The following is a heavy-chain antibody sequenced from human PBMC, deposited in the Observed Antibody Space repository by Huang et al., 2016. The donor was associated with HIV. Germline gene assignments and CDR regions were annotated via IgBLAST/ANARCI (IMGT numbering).Heavy chain of an antibody. CDR1: GYTFTNYD. CDR2: MNPKSGNV. J-gene: IGHJ3*01. D-gene: IGHD3-10*01. V-gene: IGHV1-8*01. CDR3: ARGFGINYNHEAFDV. Sequence: QIQLAQSGAEVKKPGASVKVSCKASGYTFTNYDINWVRQASGQGVGGMGWMNPKSGNVGYTKKCQGRVAILRNSSINTSYLEVTSLTSEDTAVYYCARGFGINYNHEAFDVWGQGTMVTVSS.